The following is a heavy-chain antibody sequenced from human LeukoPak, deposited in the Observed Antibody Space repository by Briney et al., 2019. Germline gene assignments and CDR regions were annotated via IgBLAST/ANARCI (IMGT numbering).Heavy chain of an antibody. CDR3: ACRDLTSTWSFP. CDR1: GYSFISYW. V-gene: IGHV5-51*01. D-gene: IGHD6-13*01. CDR2: IYPGDLRV. Sequence: GGSLKISCQGFGYSFISYWIGWVRQMPGKGMEWMGVIYPGDLRVRYNPSFQGQVTISVDKSINTAYLQWVSLRASDSAMYYCACRDLTSTWSFPWGQGTLVTVSS. J-gene: IGHJ5*02.